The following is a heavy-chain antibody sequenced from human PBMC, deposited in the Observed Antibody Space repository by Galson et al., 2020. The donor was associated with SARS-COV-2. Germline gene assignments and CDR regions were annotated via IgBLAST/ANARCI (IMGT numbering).Heavy chain of an antibody. J-gene: IGHJ3*02. Sequence: GGSLRLSCAASGFTFSNYSMNWVRQAPGKGLEWVSSISSSSSYIYYADSVKGRFTISRDNAKNSLYLQMNSLRAEDTAVYYCAREGYYYDSSGIFDIWGQGTMVTVSS. D-gene: IGHD3-22*01. CDR1: GFTFSNYS. V-gene: IGHV3-21*01. CDR3: AREGYYYDSSGIFDI. CDR2: ISSSSSYI.